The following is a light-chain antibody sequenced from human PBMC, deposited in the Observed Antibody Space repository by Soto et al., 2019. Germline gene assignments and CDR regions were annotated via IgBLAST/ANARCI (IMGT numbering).Light chain of an antibody. J-gene: IGLJ1*01. CDR3: QVWDSSSDHYV. Sequence: SYELTQPPSVSVAPGKTARITCGGNNIGSYSVHWYQQKPGQAPVLVIYYDSDRPSGIPERFSGSNSGNTATLTISRVEAGDEADYYCQVWDSSSDHYVFGTGTKLTVL. CDR1: NIGSYS. CDR2: YDS. V-gene: IGLV3-21*04.